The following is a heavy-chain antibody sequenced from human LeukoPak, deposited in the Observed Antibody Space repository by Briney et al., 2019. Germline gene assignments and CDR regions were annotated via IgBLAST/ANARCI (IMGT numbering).Heavy chain of an antibody. V-gene: IGHV4-59*01. CDR3: ARVTKTYYYYMDV. J-gene: IGHJ6*03. Sequence: PSETLSLTCTVSGGSISSYYWSWIRQPPGKGLEWIGYIYYSGSTNYNPSLKSRVTISVDTSKNQFSLKLSFVTAADTAVYYCARVTKTYYYYMDVWGKGTTVTVSS. D-gene: IGHD2-2*01. CDR1: GGSISSYY. CDR2: IYYSGST.